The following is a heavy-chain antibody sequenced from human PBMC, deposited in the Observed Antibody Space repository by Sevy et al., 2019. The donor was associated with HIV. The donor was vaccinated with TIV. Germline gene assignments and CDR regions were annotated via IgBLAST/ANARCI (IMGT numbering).Heavy chain of an antibody. CDR3: TTLLGGVVRGASDY. J-gene: IGHJ4*02. D-gene: IGHD3-10*01. Sequence: GGSLRLSCAASGFTFSNVWMSWVRQAPGKGLEWVSRIKSKTDGGTTDYAAPVKGRFTISRDDSKNTLYLQMNSLKTEDTAVYYCTTLLGGVVRGASDYWGQGTLVTVSS. CDR1: GFTFSNVW. V-gene: IGHV3-15*01. CDR2: IKSKTDGGTT.